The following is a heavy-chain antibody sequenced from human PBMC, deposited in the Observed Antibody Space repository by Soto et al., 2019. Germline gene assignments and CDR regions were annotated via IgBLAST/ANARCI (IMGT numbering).Heavy chain of an antibody. Sequence: PSETLSLTCDVYGGSFSGYIWTWIRQTPGKGLQWIGQINHSGSANYNPSLKRRVTISVHTSNSQFSLELNSVTAADTAVYYCARGLISGSHYSGGWYYFDSWGQGTQVTVSS. J-gene: IGHJ4*02. CDR2: INHSGSA. CDR3: ARGLISGSHYSGGWYYFDS. D-gene: IGHD1-26*01. V-gene: IGHV4-34*01. CDR1: GGSFSGYI.